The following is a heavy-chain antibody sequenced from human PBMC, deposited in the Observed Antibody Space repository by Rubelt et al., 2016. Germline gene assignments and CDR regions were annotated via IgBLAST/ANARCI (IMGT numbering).Heavy chain of an antibody. CDR2: INSDGSST. D-gene: IGHD5-18*01. V-gene: IGHV3-74*01. CDR1: GFPFSIYW. J-gene: IGHJ4*02. Sequence: RLSCAASGFPFSIYWMHWVRQAPGKGPVWVSRINSDGSSTSYADSVKGRFTISRDNAKNTLYLQVTSLRGEDTAVYYCARDRGYSYGHPLDYWGQGALVTVSS. CDR3: ARDRGYSYGHPLDY.